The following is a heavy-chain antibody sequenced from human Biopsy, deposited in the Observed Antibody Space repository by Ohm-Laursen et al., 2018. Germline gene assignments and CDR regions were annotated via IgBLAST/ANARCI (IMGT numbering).Heavy chain of an antibody. CDR3: ARQVDFWSGYVDY. J-gene: IGHJ4*02. CDR1: GGSISDSTYH. D-gene: IGHD3-3*01. Sequence: TLSLTYTVSGGSISDSTYHWGWIRQSPGKGLEWIGNIYYSGNTDYSPSLKSRLTISVDTSNNQFSLKLRSVTAADTAVYYCARQVDFWSGYVDYWGQGALVAVSS. CDR2: IYYSGNT. V-gene: IGHV4-39*01.